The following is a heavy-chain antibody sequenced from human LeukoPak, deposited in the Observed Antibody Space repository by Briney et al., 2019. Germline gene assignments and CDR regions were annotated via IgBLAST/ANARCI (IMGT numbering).Heavy chain of an antibody. J-gene: IGHJ4*02. D-gene: IGHD1-1*01. CDR3: ASGTGRVPFDY. CDR2: IYYSGST. CDR1: GGSISSYY. V-gene: IGHV4-59*08. Sequence: WETLSLTCTVSGGSISSYYWSWIRQPPGKGLEWIGYIYYSGSTNYNPSLKSRVTISVDTSKNQFSLKLSSVTAADTAVYYCASGTGRVPFDYWGQGTLVTVSS.